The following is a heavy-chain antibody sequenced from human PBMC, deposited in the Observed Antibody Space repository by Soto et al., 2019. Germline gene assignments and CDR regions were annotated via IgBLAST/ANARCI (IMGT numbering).Heavy chain of an antibody. J-gene: IGHJ4*02. CDR2: INAGNGNT. Sequence: QVQLVQSGAEVKKPGASVKVSCKASGYTFTSYAMHWVRQAPGQRLEWMGWINAGNGNTKYSQKFHGRVTITRDTSASTSYLELSGRRSEDTAVYFCARHLQSDYWGQGTLVTVSS. V-gene: IGHV1-3*01. CDR1: GYTFTSYA. CDR3: ARHLQSDY.